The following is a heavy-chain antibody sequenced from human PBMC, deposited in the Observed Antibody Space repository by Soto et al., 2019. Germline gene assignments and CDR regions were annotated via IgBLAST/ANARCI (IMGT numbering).Heavy chain of an antibody. CDR1: GGSVNSGNYY. V-gene: IGHV4-34*01. Sequence: QVQLQQWGAGLLKPSETLSLTCAVFGGSVNSGNYYWSWIRQPPGKGLEWIGEMSHSGGTHFNPSLTSRVTISVDTSKNQWSLKMSSVTAADTALYYCARVERGTATTVVDAFDIWGPGTMVTVSS. CDR2: MSHSGGT. D-gene: IGHD1-1*01. J-gene: IGHJ3*02. CDR3: ARVERGTATTVVDAFDI.